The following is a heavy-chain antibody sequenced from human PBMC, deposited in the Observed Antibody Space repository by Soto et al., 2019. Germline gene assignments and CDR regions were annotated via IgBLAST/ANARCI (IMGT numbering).Heavy chain of an antibody. CDR2: IRDSGST. CDR3: ATPIGKEHCRGGGCYSGGDF. D-gene: IGHD2-15*01. Sequence: EVQLLESGGGLVQPGGSLRLSCAASGFTFSTYAMTWVRQAPGKGLEWVSGIRDSGSTSYADSVKGRFTISRDNSKNTVYLQMHSLRADDTAVYYCATPIGKEHCRGGGCYSGGDFWGQGTLVTVSS. J-gene: IGHJ4*02. V-gene: IGHV3-23*01. CDR1: GFTFSTYA.